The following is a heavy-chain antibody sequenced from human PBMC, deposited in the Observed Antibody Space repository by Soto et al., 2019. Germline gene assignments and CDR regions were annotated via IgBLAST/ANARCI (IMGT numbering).Heavy chain of an antibody. J-gene: IGHJ6*02. Sequence: ETLSLTCTVSGGSISSYYWGWIRQPPGKGLEWIGSIYYSGSTYYNPSLKSRVTISVDTSKNQFSLKLSSVTAADTAVYYCARHDCSSTSCPRLHYYYGMDVWGQGTTVTVS. V-gene: IGHV4-39*01. D-gene: IGHD2-2*01. CDR2: IYYSGST. CDR1: GGSISSYY. CDR3: ARHDCSSTSCPRLHYYYGMDV.